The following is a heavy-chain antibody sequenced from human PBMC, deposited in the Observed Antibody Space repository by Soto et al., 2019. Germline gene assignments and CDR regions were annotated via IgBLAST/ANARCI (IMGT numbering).Heavy chain of an antibody. J-gene: IGHJ6*02. CDR2: ISSSSSTI. V-gene: IGHV3-48*01. CDR3: ARDWHLYGMDV. CDR1: QFTFRTYS. Sequence: EVQLVESGGGLVQPGGSLRLSCTASQFTFRTYSMNWVRQAPGKGLEWVSYISSSSSTIYYADSVKGRFTISRDNAKNSLYLQMNSLRAEDTAVYYCARDWHLYGMDVWGQGTTVTVSS.